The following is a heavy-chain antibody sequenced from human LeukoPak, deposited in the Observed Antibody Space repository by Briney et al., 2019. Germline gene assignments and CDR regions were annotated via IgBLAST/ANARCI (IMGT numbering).Heavy chain of an antibody. CDR1: GFTFRSSS. J-gene: IGHJ6*03. CDR2: ISDGSTYI. CDR3: ARGLVVVPSAIRTYYYYYMDV. D-gene: IGHD2-2*02. Sequence: PGGSLTLSCTASGFTFRSSSFNWVRQVRGKGLEWVSSISDGSTYIYYADSVKGRFTISRDNAENSLFLQMNSLRADDTAVYYCARGLVVVPSAIRTYYYYYMDVWGKGTTVTVSS. V-gene: IGHV3-21*01.